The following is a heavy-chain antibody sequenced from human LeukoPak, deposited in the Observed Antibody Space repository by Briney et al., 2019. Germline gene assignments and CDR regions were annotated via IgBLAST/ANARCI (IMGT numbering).Heavy chain of an antibody. D-gene: IGHD4-17*01. CDR3: GVTTNMGGYYYYGMDV. CDR2: ISPYNGNT. V-gene: IGHV1-18*01. Sequence: ASVKVSCKASGYTFTSYDINWVRQATGQGLEWMEWISPYNGNTNYPQKLQGRVTMTTDTSTSTAFMGLRSLRSDDTAVYYCGVTTNMGGYYYYGMDVWGQGTTVTVSS. J-gene: IGHJ6*02. CDR1: GYTFTSYD.